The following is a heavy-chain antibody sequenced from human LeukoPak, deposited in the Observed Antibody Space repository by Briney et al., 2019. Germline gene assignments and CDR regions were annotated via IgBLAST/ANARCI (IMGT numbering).Heavy chain of an antibody. Sequence: SETLSLTCTVSGGSISSYYWSWIRQPPGKGLEWIGYIYYSGSTNYNPSLKSRVTISVDTSKNQFSLKLSSVTAADTAVYYCARGTYYDFWSGYYYFDYWGQGTLVTVSS. CDR1: GGSISSYY. CDR3: ARGTYYDFWSGYYYFDY. CDR2: IYYSGST. V-gene: IGHV4-59*12. D-gene: IGHD3-3*01. J-gene: IGHJ4*02.